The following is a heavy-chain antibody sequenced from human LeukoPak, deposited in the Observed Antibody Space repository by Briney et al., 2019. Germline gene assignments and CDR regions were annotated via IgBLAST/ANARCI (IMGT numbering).Heavy chain of an antibody. CDR3: AKEHGIAAVEYYFDY. CDR2: ISGSGGST. D-gene: IGHD6-13*01. V-gene: IGHV3-23*01. Sequence: GGSLRLSCAASGFTFSSYAMTWVRQAPGKGLESVSAISGSGGSTYYAGSVNGRFTISRDNSKNPLYLQMNSLRAEDTAVYYCAKEHGIAAVEYYFDYWGQGTLVTVSS. J-gene: IGHJ4*02. CDR1: GFTFSSYA.